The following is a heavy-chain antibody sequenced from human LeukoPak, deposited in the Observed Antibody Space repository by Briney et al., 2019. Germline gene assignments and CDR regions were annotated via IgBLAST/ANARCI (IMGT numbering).Heavy chain of an antibody. CDR3: ARGQLATTFDY. CDR1: GGSISSSY. CDR2: IYYSGST. V-gene: IGHV4-59*01. D-gene: IGHD5-12*01. J-gene: IGHJ4*02. Sequence: PSETLSLTCTVSGGSISSSYWSRIRQPPGKGLEWIGYIYYSGSTNYNPSLKSRVTISVDTSKNQFSLKLSSVTAADTAVYYCARGQLATTFDYWGQGTLVTVSS.